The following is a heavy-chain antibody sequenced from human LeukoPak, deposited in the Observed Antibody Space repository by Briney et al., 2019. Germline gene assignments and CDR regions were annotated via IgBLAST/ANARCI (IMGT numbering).Heavy chain of an antibody. V-gene: IGHV3-21*01. D-gene: IGHD3-16*02. Sequence: GGSLRLSCAASGFTFSIYSMTWVRQAPGKGLEWVSSISCSSSYIYYADSVKDRFTISRDNAKNSLYLQMNSLRAEDTAVYYCARDGMITFGGVIVPLRDWGQGTLVTVSS. CDR2: ISCSSSYI. CDR1: GFTFSIYS. CDR3: ARDGMITFGGVIVPLRD. J-gene: IGHJ4*02.